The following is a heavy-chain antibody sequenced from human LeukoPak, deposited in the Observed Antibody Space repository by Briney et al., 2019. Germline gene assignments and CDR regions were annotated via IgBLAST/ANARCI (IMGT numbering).Heavy chain of an antibody. Sequence: SVKVSCKASGGTFSSYAISWVRQAPGQGLEWMGRIIPILGIANYAQKFQGRVTITADKSTSTAYMELSSLRSEDTAVYYCARDYGRPYSSGWYGWGQGTLVTVSS. CDR1: GGTFSSYA. J-gene: IGHJ4*02. CDR2: IIPILGIA. V-gene: IGHV1-69*04. CDR3: ARDYGRPYSSGWYG. D-gene: IGHD6-19*01.